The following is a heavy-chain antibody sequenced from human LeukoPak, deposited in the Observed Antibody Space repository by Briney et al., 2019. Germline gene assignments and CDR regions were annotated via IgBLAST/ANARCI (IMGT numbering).Heavy chain of an antibody. Sequence: SETLSLTCTVSGGSISSYYWSWIRQPPGKGLEWIGYIYYSGSTNYNPSLKSRVTISVDTSKNQFSLKLSSVTAADTAVCYCARAGYSSGYLWGQGTLVTVSS. D-gene: IGHD6-19*01. CDR1: GGSISSYY. J-gene: IGHJ5*02. CDR3: ARAGYSSGYL. V-gene: IGHV4-59*01. CDR2: IYYSGST.